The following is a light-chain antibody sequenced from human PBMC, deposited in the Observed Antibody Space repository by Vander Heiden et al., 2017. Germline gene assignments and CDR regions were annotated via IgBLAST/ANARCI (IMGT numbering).Light chain of an antibody. J-gene: IGKJ1*01. V-gene: IGKV3-20*01. CDR2: GAS. CDR1: QSVSSSY. Sequence: EIVLTQPPGTLSLSPGERATLSCRASQSVSSSYLAWYQQKPGQAPRLLIYGASSRATGIPDRFSGSGSGTDFTLTISRLEPEDFAVYYCQQYCSSPPWTFGQGTKVEIK. CDR3: QQYCSSPPWT.